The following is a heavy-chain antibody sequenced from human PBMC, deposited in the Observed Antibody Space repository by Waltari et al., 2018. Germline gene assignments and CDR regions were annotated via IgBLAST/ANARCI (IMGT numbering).Heavy chain of an antibody. J-gene: IGHJ4*02. Sequence: EVQLVQSGAEVQKPGATLTISFKASGHTFTDSYMYWGQQAPGKGLEWMGRVDPEDGETIYAEKFQGRVTITADTSTDTAYMELSSLRSEDTAVYYCATADSGSYSGDYWGQGTLVTVSS. D-gene: IGHD1-26*01. CDR1: GHTFTDSY. V-gene: IGHV1-69-2*01. CDR2: VDPEDGET. CDR3: ATADSGSYSGDY.